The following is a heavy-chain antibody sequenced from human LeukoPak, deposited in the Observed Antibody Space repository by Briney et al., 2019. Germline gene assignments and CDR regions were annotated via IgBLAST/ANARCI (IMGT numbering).Heavy chain of an antibody. CDR1: GFTFSSYG. CDR3: ARDLVVRGYFDY. J-gene: IGHJ4*02. V-gene: IGHV3-33*08. D-gene: IGHD2-8*02. Sequence: GGSLRLSCAASGFTFSSYGMHWVRQAPGKGLEWVAVIWYDGSNKYYADSVKGRFTISRDNSKNTLYLQMNSLRAEDTAVYYCARDLVVRGYFDYWGQGTLVTVSS. CDR2: IWYDGSNK.